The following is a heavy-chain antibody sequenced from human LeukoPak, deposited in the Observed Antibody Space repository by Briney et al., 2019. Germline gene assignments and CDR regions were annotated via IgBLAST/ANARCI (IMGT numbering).Heavy chain of an antibody. CDR1: GFTFSSYA. V-gene: IGHV3-23*01. CDR3: TATSGTKDY. D-gene: IGHD3-10*01. J-gene: IGHJ4*02. CDR2: ISGSAVST. Sequence: PGGSLRLSCAASGFTFSSYAMSWVRQAPGKGLEWVSTISGSAVSTYYADSVKGRFTISRDNSKNTLYLQMNSLRAEDTAIYYCTATSGTKDYWGQGTLVTVSS.